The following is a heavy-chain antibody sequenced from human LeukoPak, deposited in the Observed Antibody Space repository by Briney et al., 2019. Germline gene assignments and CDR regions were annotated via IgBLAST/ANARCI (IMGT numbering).Heavy chain of an antibody. V-gene: IGHV1-2*02. D-gene: IGHD6-13*01. Sequence: ASVKVSCKASGYTFTGYYMHWVRQAPGQGLEWMGWINPNSGGTNYAQKFQGRVTMTGDTSISTAYMELSRLRSDDAAVYYCARVSSSWSVYFDYWGQGTLVTVSS. CDR3: ARVSSSWSVYFDY. J-gene: IGHJ4*02. CDR2: INPNSGGT. CDR1: GYTFTGYY.